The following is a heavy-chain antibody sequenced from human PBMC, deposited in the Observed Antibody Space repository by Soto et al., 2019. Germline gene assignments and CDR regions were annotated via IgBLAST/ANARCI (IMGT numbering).Heavy chain of an antibody. Sequence: QVQLVQSGAEVKKPGSSVKVSCKASGGTFSSYTISWVRQAPGQGLEWMGRIIPILGIANYAQKFQGRVTITADKSTSTAYMELSSLRSEDTAVYYCARDEGSYYGSGSYLALRYWGQGTLVTVSS. V-gene: IGHV1-69*08. CDR2: IIPILGIA. D-gene: IGHD3-10*01. J-gene: IGHJ4*02. CDR3: ARDEGSYYGSGSYLALRY. CDR1: GGTFSSYT.